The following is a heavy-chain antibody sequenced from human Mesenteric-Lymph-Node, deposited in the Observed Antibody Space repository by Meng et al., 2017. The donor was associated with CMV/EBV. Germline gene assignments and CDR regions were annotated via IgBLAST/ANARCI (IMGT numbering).Heavy chain of an antibody. Sequence: TVSGDSISSGDYYWSWIRKNPGKGLEWIGYIFYSGSTYYNPSLRSRVTISVDKSKNQFSLKLSSVTAADTAVYYCASPYYYGSGSYSTWGQGTLVTVSS. D-gene: IGHD3-10*01. V-gene: IGHV4-31*02. CDR1: GDSISSGDYY. J-gene: IGHJ4*02. CDR3: ASPYYYGSGSYST. CDR2: IFYSGST.